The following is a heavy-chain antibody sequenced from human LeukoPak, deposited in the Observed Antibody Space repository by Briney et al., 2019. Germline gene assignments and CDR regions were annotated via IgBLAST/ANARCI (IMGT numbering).Heavy chain of an antibody. V-gene: IGHV1-18*01. J-gene: IGHJ4*02. D-gene: IGHD2-2*01. CDR1: GYTFTSYG. Sequence: ASVKVSCKASGYTFTSYGISWVRQAPGQGLEWMGWISAYNGNTNYAQKLQGRVTMTTDTSTSTAYMELRSLRSDDTAVYYCARAGYRSSTSCHALRYWGQGTLVTVSS. CDR2: ISAYNGNT. CDR3: ARAGYRSSTSCHALRY.